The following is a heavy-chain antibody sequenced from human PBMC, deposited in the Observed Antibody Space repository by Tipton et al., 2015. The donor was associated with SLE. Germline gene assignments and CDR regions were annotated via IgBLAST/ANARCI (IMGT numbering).Heavy chain of an antibody. J-gene: IGHJ4*02. CDR3: ARDEYRYDATGYHLLGHFDF. Sequence: TLSLTCIVSGDSISSSSYYWGWIRQPPGKGLEWVGTVYYTGNTFYNPSPKSRVTISVDTSKNQFSLKLSSVTAADTAVYYCARDEYRYDATGYHLLGHFDFWGQGTLVTVSS. V-gene: IGHV4-39*07. CDR2: VYYTGNT. CDR1: GDSISSSSYY. D-gene: IGHD3-22*01.